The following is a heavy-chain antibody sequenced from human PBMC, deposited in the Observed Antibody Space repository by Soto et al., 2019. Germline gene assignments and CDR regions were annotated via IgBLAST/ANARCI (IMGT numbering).Heavy chain of an antibody. CDR2: INDNGDLR. V-gene: IGHV3-23*01. CDR3: AKAFGDWYPFEK. D-gene: IGHD2-21*02. CDR1: GFTFGSYA. J-gene: IGHJ4*02. Sequence: LRLSCVASGFTFGSYAMSWVRRAPGKGLEWVSTINDNGDLRYYADSVRGRFTISRDNSKNTLYLQLNNLRAEDTARYHCAKAFGDWYPFEKWGLGALVTVSS.